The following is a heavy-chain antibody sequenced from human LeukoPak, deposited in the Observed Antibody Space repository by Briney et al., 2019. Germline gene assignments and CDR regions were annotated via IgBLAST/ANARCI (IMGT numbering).Heavy chain of an antibody. Sequence: GGSLRLSCAASGFTFSDYYMSWIRQARGKELEWVSYISSSCSTIYYADSVEGRFTISRDNAKNSLYLQMNSLRAEDTAVYYCARPTTTSYYYYYYYMDVWGKGTTVTVSS. V-gene: IGHV3-11*01. D-gene: IGHD4-11*01. CDR3: ARPTTTSYYYYYYYMDV. CDR1: GFTFSDYY. J-gene: IGHJ6*03. CDR2: ISSSCSTI.